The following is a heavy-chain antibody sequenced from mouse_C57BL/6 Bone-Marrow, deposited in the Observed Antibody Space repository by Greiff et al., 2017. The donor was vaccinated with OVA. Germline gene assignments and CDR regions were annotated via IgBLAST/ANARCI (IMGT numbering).Heavy chain of an antibody. J-gene: IGHJ2*01. CDR2: IDPNRGGT. Sequence: VQLQQPGAELVKPGASVKLSCKASGYTFTSYWMHWVKQRPGRGLEWIGRIDPNRGGTKYNETFKSKATLTVDNPSSTDYMQRSSLTSGESAIYYCARGGTTVVTPFDYWGKGTTLTVSS. CDR3: ARGGTTVVTPFDY. D-gene: IGHD1-1*01. CDR1: GYTFTSYW. V-gene: IGHV1-72*01.